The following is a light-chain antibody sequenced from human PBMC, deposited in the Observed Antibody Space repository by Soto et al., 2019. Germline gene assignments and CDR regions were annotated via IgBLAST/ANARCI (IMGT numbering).Light chain of an antibody. CDR3: QQSFNSPWT. CDR1: QSITNY. Sequence: DIQMTQSPSSLSASVGDRVTITCRASQSITNYLNWYQQKPGKAPKLLIYAASTLQSGVPSRFSGSGSGTDFTLTISSLQPEDPAAYYCQQSFNSPWTFGQGTKVEIK. V-gene: IGKV1-39*01. CDR2: AAS. J-gene: IGKJ1*01.